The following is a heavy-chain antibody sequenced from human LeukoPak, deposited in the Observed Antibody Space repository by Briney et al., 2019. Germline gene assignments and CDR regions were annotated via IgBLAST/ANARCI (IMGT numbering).Heavy chain of an antibody. CDR3: ARDYRGSYLGYYYYYMDV. CDR2: IYSSGST. V-gene: IGHV4-61*02. D-gene: IGHD1-26*01. CDR1: GGSISSGSYY. Sequence: SETLSLTCTVSGGSISSGSYYWSWIRQPAGKGLEWIGRIYSSGSTNYNPSLKSRVTMSVDTSRNQFSLKLSSVTAADTAIYYCARDYRGSYLGYYYYYMDVWGKGSTVTVSS. J-gene: IGHJ6*03.